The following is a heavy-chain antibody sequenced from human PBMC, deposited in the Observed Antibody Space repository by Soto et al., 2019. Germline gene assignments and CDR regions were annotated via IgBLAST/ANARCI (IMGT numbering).Heavy chain of an antibody. CDR1: GFTFNFFS. CDR3: ARDSNKYFSSRRSGFDI. V-gene: IGHV3-30-3*01. J-gene: IGHJ3*02. D-gene: IGHD3-3*01. CDR2: ISDVGSNK. Sequence: QVQLEESGGGVVQSGRSLRLSCAASGFTFNFFSLHWVRQAPGKGLEWVAVISDVGSNKYYADFVKGRFTISRDNSKNTLYLEMNNLRTEDTAVYYCARDSNKYFSSRRSGFDIWGQGTMVTVSS.